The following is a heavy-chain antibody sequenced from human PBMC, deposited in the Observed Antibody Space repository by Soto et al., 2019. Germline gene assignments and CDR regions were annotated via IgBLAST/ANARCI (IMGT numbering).Heavy chain of an antibody. J-gene: IGHJ4*02. Sequence: SETLSLTCAVYGGSFSGYYWSWIRQPPGKGLEWIGEINHSGSTNYNPSLKSRVTISVDTSKNQFSLKLSSVTAADTAVYYCARGLGRITIFGVVIIRDDWGQGTLVTVSS. D-gene: IGHD3-3*01. CDR1: GGSFSGYY. CDR3: ARGLGRITIFGVVIIRDD. CDR2: INHSGST. V-gene: IGHV4-34*01.